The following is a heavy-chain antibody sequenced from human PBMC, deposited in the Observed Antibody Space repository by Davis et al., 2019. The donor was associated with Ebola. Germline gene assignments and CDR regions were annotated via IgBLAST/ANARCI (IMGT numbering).Heavy chain of an antibody. CDR1: GFTVSSNY. Sequence: GESLKISCAASGFTVSSNYMSWVRQAPGKGLEWVSVIYSGGSTYYADSVKGRFTISRDNAKNSLYLQMNSLRDEDTAVYYCARDLLEPLYYNYGMDVWGQGTTVTVSS. CDR3: ARDLLEPLYYNYGMDV. CDR2: IYSGGST. J-gene: IGHJ6*02. V-gene: IGHV3-53*01. D-gene: IGHD1-1*01.